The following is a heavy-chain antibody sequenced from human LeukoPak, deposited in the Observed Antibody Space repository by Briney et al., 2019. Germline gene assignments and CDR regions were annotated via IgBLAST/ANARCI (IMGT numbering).Heavy chain of an antibody. J-gene: IGHJ4*02. CDR1: GYTFTSYD. D-gene: IGHD5-12*01. V-gene: IGHV1-8*01. CDR3: ARGRSIYSGYDDY. Sequence: GASVTVSCKASGYTFTSYDINWVRQAPGQGLEWMGWMNPNSGNTGYAQKFQGRVTMTRNTSISTAYMELSSLRSEDTAVYYCARGRSIYSGYDDYWGQGTLVTVSS. CDR2: MNPNSGNT.